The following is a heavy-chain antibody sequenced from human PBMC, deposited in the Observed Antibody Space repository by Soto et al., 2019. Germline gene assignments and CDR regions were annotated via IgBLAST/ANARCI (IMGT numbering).Heavy chain of an antibody. CDR3: ARDPSYSYYYGSGSYSDAFDI. CDR1: VFTFSSYS. D-gene: IGHD3-10*01. J-gene: IGHJ3*02. Sequence: PVGSLRLSCAASVFTFSSYSMNWVRHSPGKWLEWVSSISSSSSYIYYADSVKGRFTISRDNAKNSLYLQMNSLRAEDTAVYYCARDPSYSYYYGSGSYSDAFDILGQGTTVTVS. V-gene: IGHV3-21*01. CDR2: ISSSSSYI.